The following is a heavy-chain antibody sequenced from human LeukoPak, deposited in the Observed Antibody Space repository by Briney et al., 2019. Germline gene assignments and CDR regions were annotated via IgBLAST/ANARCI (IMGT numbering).Heavy chain of an antibody. J-gene: IGHJ4*02. D-gene: IGHD4-23*01. Sequence: GGSLRLSCAASGFIFSSYWVTWVRQAPGKGLEWVAVIWYDGSNKYYADSVKGRFTISRDNSMNTLYLQMNSLRAEDTAVYYCAREMGGSHDYGRIPSLGGYTAFDYWGQGTLVTVSS. CDR2: IWYDGSNK. V-gene: IGHV3-33*08. CDR3: AREMGGSHDYGRIPSLGGYTAFDY. CDR1: GFIFSSYW.